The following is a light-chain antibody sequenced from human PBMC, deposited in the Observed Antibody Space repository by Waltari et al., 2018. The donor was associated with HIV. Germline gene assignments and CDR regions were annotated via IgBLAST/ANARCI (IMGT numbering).Light chain of an antibody. CDR3: QQTYSFPHT. J-gene: IGKJ5*01. CDR1: QIINSY. V-gene: IGKV1-39*01. Sequence: QMTQSPSSLSASVGDRVSITCRPSQIINSYLNWYQHTPGKPPKLLIFGATTLQTGVPSRFSGSESATEFTLTVTGLQPEDLATYFCQQTYSFPHTFGQGTRLDI. CDR2: GAT.